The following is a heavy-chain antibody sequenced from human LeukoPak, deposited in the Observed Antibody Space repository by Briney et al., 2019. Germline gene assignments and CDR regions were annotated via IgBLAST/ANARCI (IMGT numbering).Heavy chain of an antibody. CDR2: IYYSGST. CDR3: ARDLGWSFDY. CDR1: GGSVSTNSYS. V-gene: IGHV4-39*07. D-gene: IGHD3-3*01. J-gene: IGHJ4*02. Sequence: SETLSLTCTVSGGSVSTNSYSWGWIRQPPGKGLEWIGSIYYSGSTYYNPSLKSRVTISVDTSKNQFSLKLSSVTAADTAVYYCARDLGWSFDYWGQGTLVTVSS.